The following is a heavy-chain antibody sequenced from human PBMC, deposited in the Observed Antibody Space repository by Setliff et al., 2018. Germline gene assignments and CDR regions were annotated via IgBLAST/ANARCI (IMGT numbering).Heavy chain of an antibody. D-gene: IGHD2-21*02. Sequence: SETLSLTCTVSGGSISSSSYYWGWIRQPPGKGLEWIGSIYYSGRTYYNQSLKSRVTISVDASKNQLSLKLSSVTAADTAVYYCARVVSDDYCGGDCSDYWGQGTLVTVSS. V-gene: IGHV4-39*07. CDR3: ARVVSDDYCGGDCSDY. CDR2: IYYSGRT. J-gene: IGHJ4*02. CDR1: GGSISSSSYY.